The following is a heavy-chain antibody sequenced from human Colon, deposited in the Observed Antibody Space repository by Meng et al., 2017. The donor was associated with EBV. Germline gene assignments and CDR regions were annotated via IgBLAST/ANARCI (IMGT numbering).Heavy chain of an antibody. CDR3: ARRGSRSGWYAYDY. V-gene: IGHV4-39*02. CDR1: GVSRSSDIYY. D-gene: IGHD6-19*01. CDR2: LYYSGST. J-gene: IGHJ4*02. Sequence: LSLRGAGPGVGKLSETLSLQFTVSGVSRSSDIYYWGWIRQPPGKGLEWIGSLYYSGSTYSTPSLKSRVTISVDTSKNHFSLKLSSVTAADTAVYYCARRGSRSGWYAYDYWGQGTLVTVSS.